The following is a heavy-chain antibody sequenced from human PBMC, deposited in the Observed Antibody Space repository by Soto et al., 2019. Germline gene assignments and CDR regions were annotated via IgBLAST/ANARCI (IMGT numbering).Heavy chain of an antibody. D-gene: IGHD2-2*01. V-gene: IGHV3-30*18. CDR3: AKDLISGGYCSSTSCYENDMDV. J-gene: IGHJ6*02. Sequence: GGSLRLSCAASGFTFSSYGMHWVRQAPGKGLEWVAVISYDGTKNYYADSAKGRFTISRDNSKNTLYLQMNSLRVEDTAVFYCAKDLISGGYCSSTSCYENDMDVWGQGTTVTVSS. CDR1: GFTFSSYG. CDR2: ISYDGTKN.